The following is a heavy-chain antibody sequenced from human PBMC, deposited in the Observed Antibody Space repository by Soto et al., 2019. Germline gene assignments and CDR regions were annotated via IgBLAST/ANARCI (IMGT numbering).Heavy chain of an antibody. CDR1: GYSFSNFD. Sequence: ASVKVSCKSSGYSFSNFDINWVRQATGQGLEWMGWMNPNSGNTGYAQEFMGRVTMTGDTSISTAYMDLNALKSDDTAVYYCARAHGSGDVHFWGQGTQVTVSS. CDR3: ARAHGSGDVHF. CDR2: MNPNSGNT. V-gene: IGHV1-8*01. J-gene: IGHJ4*02. D-gene: IGHD4-17*01.